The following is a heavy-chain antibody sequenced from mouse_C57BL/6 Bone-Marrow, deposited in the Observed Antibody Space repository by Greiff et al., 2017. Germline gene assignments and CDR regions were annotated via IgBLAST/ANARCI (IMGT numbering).Heavy chain of an antibody. CDR3: ARSRDYDYDEGVRYAMDY. V-gene: IGHV1-63*01. CDR2: IYPGGGYT. Sequence: QVQLQQSGAELVRPGTSVKMSCKASGYTFTNYWIGWAKQRPGHGLEWIGDIYPGGGYTNYNEKFKGKATLTADKSSSTAYMQFSSLTSEDSAIYYCARSRDYDYDEGVRYAMDYWGQGTSVTVSS. CDR1: GYTFTNYW. J-gene: IGHJ4*01. D-gene: IGHD2-4*01.